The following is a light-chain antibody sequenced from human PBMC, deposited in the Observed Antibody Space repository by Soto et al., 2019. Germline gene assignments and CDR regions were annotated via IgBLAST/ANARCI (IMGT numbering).Light chain of an antibody. CDR2: TGS. V-gene: IGKV1-12*01. Sequence: DIQMTQSPSSVSASVGDRVSITCRASQGISNWLAWYQQKPGRAPKLLIYTGSSLQSGVPSRFSGTGSGTDFTLTIGSLQPEDVATYYCQQANGFPLTFGGGTKVEIK. CDR1: QGISNW. CDR3: QQANGFPLT. J-gene: IGKJ4*02.